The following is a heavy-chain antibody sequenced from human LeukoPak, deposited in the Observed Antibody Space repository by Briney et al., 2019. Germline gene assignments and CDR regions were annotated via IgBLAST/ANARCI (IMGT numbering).Heavy chain of an antibody. V-gene: IGHV4-4*02. D-gene: IGHD2-2*02. Sequence: SETLSLTCAVSGGSISSSNWWSWVRQPPGKGLEWIGEINHSGSTNYNPSLKSQVTISVDTSKNQFSLKLSSVTAADTAVYYCARQPPLEDCSSTSCYSWFDPWGQGTLVTVSS. CDR2: INHSGST. CDR3: ARQPPLEDCSSTSCYSWFDP. CDR1: GGSISSSNW. J-gene: IGHJ5*02.